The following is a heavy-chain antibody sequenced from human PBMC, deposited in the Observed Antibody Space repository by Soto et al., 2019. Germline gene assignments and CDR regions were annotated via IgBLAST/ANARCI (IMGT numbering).Heavy chain of an antibody. D-gene: IGHD1-26*01. J-gene: IGHJ5*02. CDR2: IIPIFGTA. Sequence: SVKVSCKASGGTFSIYAISWVRQAAVQGLEWMGGIIPIFGTANYAQKFQGRVTITADESTSTAYMELSSLRSEDTAVYYCARDGILGVEMVQRGFDPWGQGTLVTVSS. CDR1: GGTFSIYA. CDR3: ARDGILGVEMVQRGFDP. V-gene: IGHV1-69*13.